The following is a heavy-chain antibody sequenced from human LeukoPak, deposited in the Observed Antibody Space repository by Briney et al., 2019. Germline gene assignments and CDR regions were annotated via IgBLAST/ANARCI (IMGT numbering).Heavy chain of an antibody. CDR1: GYTFTSYG. V-gene: IGHV1-18*01. J-gene: IGHJ4*02. D-gene: IGHD6-19*01. CDR2: ISAYNGNT. CDR3: ARDPRGQWLYYFDY. Sequence: ASVKVSCKASGYTFTSYGISWVRQAPGQGLEWMGWISAYNGNTNYAQKLQGRVTMTTDTSTSTAYMELRSLRSDDTAVYYCARDPRGQWLYYFDYWGQGTLVTVSS.